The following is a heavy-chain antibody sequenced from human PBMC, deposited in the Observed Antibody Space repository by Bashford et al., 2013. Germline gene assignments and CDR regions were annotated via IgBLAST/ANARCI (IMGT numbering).Heavy chain of an antibody. CDR2: ISYDGTNK. V-gene: IGHV3-30-3*01. D-gene: IGHD5-24*01. J-gene: IGHJ4*02. Sequence: GSLRLSCAASGFTFTNFVLHWVRQAPGKGLEWVAAISYDGTNKNYADSVKGRLTISRDDSKNTAYLQMNSLKTEDTAVYYCITQGGRDGYNLDYWGQGTLVTVSS. CDR3: ITQGGRDGYNLDY. CDR1: GFTFTNFV.